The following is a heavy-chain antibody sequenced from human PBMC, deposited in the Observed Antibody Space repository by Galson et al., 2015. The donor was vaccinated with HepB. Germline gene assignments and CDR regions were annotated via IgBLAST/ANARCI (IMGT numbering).Heavy chain of an antibody. CDR2: MNPNSGNT. V-gene: IGHV1-8*01. CDR3: VLKHLYCDFWSGYLGYFDP. CDR1: GYTFTSYD. Sequence: SCKASGYTFTSYDINWVRQATGQGLEWMGWMNPNSGNTGYAQKFQGRVTMTRNTSITTAYMELSSLRSEDTAVYYCVLKHLYCDFWSGYLGYFDPWGQGTLVTVSS. J-gene: IGHJ5*02. D-gene: IGHD3-3*01.